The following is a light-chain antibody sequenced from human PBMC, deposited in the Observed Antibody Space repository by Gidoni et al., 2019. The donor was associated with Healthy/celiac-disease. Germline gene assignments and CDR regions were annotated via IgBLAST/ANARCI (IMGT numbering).Light chain of an antibody. V-gene: IGLV2-8*01. CDR3: SSYAGSNWV. CDR1: SSDVGGYNY. Sequence: SALTQPPSASGSPAQSVTISCTGTSSDVGGYNYVSWYQQHPGKAPKLMIYEVSKRPSGVPDRFSGSKSGNTASLTVSGLQAEDEADYYCSSYAGSNWVFGGGTKLTVL. J-gene: IGLJ3*02. CDR2: EVS.